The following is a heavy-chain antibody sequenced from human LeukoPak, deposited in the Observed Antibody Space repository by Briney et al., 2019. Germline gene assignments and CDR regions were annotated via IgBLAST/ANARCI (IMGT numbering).Heavy chain of an antibody. Sequence: GGSLRLSCAASGFTFSSYAMHWVRQAPGKGLECVAVISYDGSNKYYADSVKGRFTISRDNSKNTLYLQMNSLRAEDTAVYDCARDQYSGYIQLSGMDVWGQGTTVTVSS. V-gene: IGHV3-30-3*01. CDR2: ISYDGSNK. J-gene: IGHJ6*02. CDR3: ARDQYSGYIQLSGMDV. D-gene: IGHD5-12*01. CDR1: GFTFSSYA.